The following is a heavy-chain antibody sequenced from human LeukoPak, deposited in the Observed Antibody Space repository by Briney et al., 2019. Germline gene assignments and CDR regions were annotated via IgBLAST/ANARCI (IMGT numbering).Heavy chain of an antibody. CDR3: ARGGYSYVIDY. Sequence: SETLSLTCAVYGGFFSGYYWSWIRQPPGKGLEWIGEINHSGSTNYNPSLKSRVTISVDTSKNQFSLKLSSVTAADTAVYYCARGGYSYVIDYWGQGTLVTVSS. V-gene: IGHV4-34*01. CDR1: GGFFSGYY. CDR2: INHSGST. D-gene: IGHD5-18*01. J-gene: IGHJ4*02.